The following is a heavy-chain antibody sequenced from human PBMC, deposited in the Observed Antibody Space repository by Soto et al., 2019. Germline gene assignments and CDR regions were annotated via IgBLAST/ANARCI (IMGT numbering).Heavy chain of an antibody. CDR2: INAYNGNT. CDR1: GYTFTSYG. Sequence: QVQLVQSGAEVKKPAASVKVSCKASGYTFTSYGSSWVRQAPGQGLEWLGWINAYNGNTNYAQKHQGRVTITKDTSTRTGYMEMRSQKTDDTAVYYSARDVGYGLIDYWGQGPLVTVSS. J-gene: IGHJ4*02. V-gene: IGHV1-18*01. D-gene: IGHD5-18*01. CDR3: ARDVGYGLIDY.